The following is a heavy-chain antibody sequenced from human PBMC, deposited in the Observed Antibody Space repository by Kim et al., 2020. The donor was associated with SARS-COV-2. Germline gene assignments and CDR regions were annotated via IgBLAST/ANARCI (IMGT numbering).Heavy chain of an antibody. D-gene: IGHD3-10*01. CDR1: GFTFSSTW. CDR2: IKEDGSEE. CDR3: VRDPSFGAVDY. J-gene: IGHJ4*02. Sequence: GGSLRLSCVASGFTFSSTWMGWVRQAPGKGLEWVADIKEDGSEEYYVDSVKGRFTISRDNAKKSLYLQMNSLRADDTAVYYCVRDPSFGAVDYWGQGTLVTVCS. V-gene: IGHV3-7*03.